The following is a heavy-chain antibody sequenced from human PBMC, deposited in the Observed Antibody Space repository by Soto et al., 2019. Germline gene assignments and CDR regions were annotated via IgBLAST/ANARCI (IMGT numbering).Heavy chain of an antibody. Sequence: ASVKVSCKASGYTFTSYGISWVRQAPGQGLEWMGWISAYNGNTNYAQKLQGRVTMTTDTSTCTAYMELRSLRSDDTAVYYCAREPMARHAFDIWGQGTMVTVSS. V-gene: IGHV1-18*01. D-gene: IGHD2-8*01. CDR3: AREPMARHAFDI. CDR2: ISAYNGNT. CDR1: GYTFTSYG. J-gene: IGHJ3*02.